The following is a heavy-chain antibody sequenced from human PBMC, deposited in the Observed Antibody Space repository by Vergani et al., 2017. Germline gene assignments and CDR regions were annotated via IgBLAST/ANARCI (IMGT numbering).Heavy chain of an antibody. CDR1: GFTFSSYA. V-gene: IGHV3-30*04. CDR3: ARDQREWELLAWYFDL. J-gene: IGHJ2*01. Sequence: QVQLVESGGGLVKPGGSLRLSCAASGFTFSSYAMHWVRQAPGKGLEWVAVISYDGSNKYYADSVKGRFTISRDNSKNTLYLQMNSLRAEDTAVYYCARDQREWELLAWYFDLWGRGTLVTVSS. CDR2: ISYDGSNK. D-gene: IGHD1-26*01.